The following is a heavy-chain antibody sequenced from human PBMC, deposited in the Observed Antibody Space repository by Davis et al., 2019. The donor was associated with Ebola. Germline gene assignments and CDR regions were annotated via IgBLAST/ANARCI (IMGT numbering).Heavy chain of an antibody. CDR3: ARDSSSSSEDY. Sequence: SVKVSCKASGGTFSSYAISWVRQAPGPRLAWLVRLIPILGIANYAQKFQGRVTITADKSTSTAYMELSSLRSEDTAVYYCARDSSSSSEDYWGQGTLVTVSS. J-gene: IGHJ4*02. V-gene: IGHV1-69*04. D-gene: IGHD6-6*01. CDR1: GGTFSSYA. CDR2: LIPILGIA.